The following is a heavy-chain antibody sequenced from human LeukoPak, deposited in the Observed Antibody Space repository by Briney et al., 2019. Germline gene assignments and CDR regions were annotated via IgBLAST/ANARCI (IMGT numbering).Heavy chain of an antibody. V-gene: IGHV4-38-2*02. Sequence: SETLSLTCTVSGYSISSGYYWGWIRQPPGKGLEWIGEINHSGSTNYNPSLKSRVTISVDTSKNQFSLKLSSVTAADTAVYYCARKAVAGRKNWFDPWGQGTLVTVSS. D-gene: IGHD6-19*01. J-gene: IGHJ5*02. CDR3: ARKAVAGRKNWFDP. CDR1: GYSISSGYY. CDR2: INHSGST.